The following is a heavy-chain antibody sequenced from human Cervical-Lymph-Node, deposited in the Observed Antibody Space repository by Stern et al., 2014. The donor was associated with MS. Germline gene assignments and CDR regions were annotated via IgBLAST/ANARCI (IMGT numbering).Heavy chain of an antibody. V-gene: IGHV1-18*01. CDR1: GYSFTSLG. J-gene: IGHJ5*02. CDR2: ISAYNGKT. CDR3: ASGSLEGFDP. D-gene: IGHD5-24*01. Sequence: VQLLESGAEVKKPGASVKVSCKTSGYSFTSLGISWVRQAPGQGLEWMGWISAYNGKTTYAQELQGRVTLTTDTSTTTAYMELRSLTSDDTAVYYCASGSLEGFDPWGQGTLVTVSS.